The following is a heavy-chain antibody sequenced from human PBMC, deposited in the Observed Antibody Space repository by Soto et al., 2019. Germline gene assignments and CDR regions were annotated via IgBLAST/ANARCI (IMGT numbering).Heavy chain of an antibody. CDR1: GYTFTSYY. D-gene: IGHD3-3*01. CDR3: ARETIFGVDLYGMDV. CDR2: INPSGGST. Sequence: ASVKVSCKASGYTFTSYYMHWVRQAPGQGLEWMGIINPSGGSTSYAQKFQGRVTMTRDTSTSTVYMELSSLRSEDTAVYYCARETIFGVDLYGMDVWGQGTTVTVS. V-gene: IGHV1-46*01. J-gene: IGHJ6*02.